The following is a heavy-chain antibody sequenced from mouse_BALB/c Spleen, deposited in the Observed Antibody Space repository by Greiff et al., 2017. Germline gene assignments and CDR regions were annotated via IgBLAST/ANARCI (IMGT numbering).Heavy chain of an antibody. CDR1: GFSLTSYG. CDR3: ARKGWSTYFDY. D-gene: IGHD2-3*01. CDR2: IWSGGRT. V-gene: IGHV2-2*02. J-gene: IGHJ2*01. Sequence: VQLQQSGPGLVQPSQSLSITCTVSGFSLTSYGVHWVRQSPGKGLEWLGVIWSGGRTDYNAAFISRLSISKDNSKRQVFFKMNSLQANDTAIYYCARKGWSTYFDYWGQGTTLTVSS.